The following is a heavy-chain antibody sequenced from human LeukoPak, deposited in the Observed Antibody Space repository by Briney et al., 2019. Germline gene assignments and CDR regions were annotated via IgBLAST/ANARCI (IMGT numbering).Heavy chain of an antibody. D-gene: IGHD6-19*01. CDR3: ARAEYSSGWLFDY. J-gene: IGHJ4*02. CDR2: IYYSGST. Sequence: SETLSLTCTVSGGSISSYCWSWIRQPPGKGLEWIGYIYYSGSTNYNPSLKSRVTISVDTSKNQFSLKLSSVTAADTAVYYCARAEYSSGWLFDYWGQGTLVTVSS. CDR1: GGSISSYC. V-gene: IGHV4-59*01.